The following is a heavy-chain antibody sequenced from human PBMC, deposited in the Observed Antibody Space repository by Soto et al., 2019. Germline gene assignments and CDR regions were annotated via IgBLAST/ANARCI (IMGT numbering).Heavy chain of an antibody. CDR2: ILPFFGTA. D-gene: IGHD2-15*01. V-gene: IGHV1-69*12. CDR1: GGSFSREA. Sequence: QVQLVQSGAEVKKPGSSVKVSCKASGGSFSREAINWVRQAPGQGPEWMGGILPFFGTADYAQKFQGRVTSTAGVSTTTAYMALSSLTFEETAVYYCAGGLEFGGNSAAFDVWGQGAMVTVSS. J-gene: IGHJ3*01. CDR3: AGGLEFGGNSAAFDV.